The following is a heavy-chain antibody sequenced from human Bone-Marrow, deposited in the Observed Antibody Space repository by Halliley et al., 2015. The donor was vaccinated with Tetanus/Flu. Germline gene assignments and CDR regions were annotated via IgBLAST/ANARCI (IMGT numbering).Heavy chain of an antibody. D-gene: IGHD2-15*01. CDR2: IQFTGGR. J-gene: IGHJ4*02. V-gene: IGHV4-4*02. Sequence: GVVGIGKIQFTGGRNYNPSLKSRVPISVANPKNQFSLNLKSVTAADTAVYYCARQGFYSIEYWGQGTLVTVSS. CDR3: ARQGFYSIEY.